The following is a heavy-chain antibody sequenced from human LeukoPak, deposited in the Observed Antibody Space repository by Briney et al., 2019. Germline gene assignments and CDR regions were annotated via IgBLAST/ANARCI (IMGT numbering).Heavy chain of an antibody. J-gene: IGHJ4*02. CDR1: GHTFTSYY. CDR3: ARVSSGYEGSDY. CDR2: INPSGGST. Sequence: GASVKVSCKASGHTFTSYYMHWVRQAPGQGLEWMGIINPSGGSTTYAQKFQGRVTMTRDTSTSTVHMELSSLRSEDTAVYYCARVSSGYEGSDYWGQGTLVTVSS. V-gene: IGHV1-46*01. D-gene: IGHD5-12*01.